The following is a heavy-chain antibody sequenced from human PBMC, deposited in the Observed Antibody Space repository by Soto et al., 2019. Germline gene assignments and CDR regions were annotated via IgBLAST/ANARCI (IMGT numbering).Heavy chain of an antibody. CDR2: TYYRSKWYN. J-gene: IGHJ3*02. Sequence: PSQTLSLTCAISGDSVSSNSAAWNWIRQSPSRGLEWLGRTYYRSKWYNDYAVSVKSRITINPDTSKNQFSLQLNSVTPEDTAVYYCARDRKKYYYDSRGYYWSADAFDIWGRGTMVTGSS. CDR1: GDSVSSNSAA. D-gene: IGHD3-22*01. V-gene: IGHV6-1*01. CDR3: ARDRKKYYYDSRGYYWSADAFDI.